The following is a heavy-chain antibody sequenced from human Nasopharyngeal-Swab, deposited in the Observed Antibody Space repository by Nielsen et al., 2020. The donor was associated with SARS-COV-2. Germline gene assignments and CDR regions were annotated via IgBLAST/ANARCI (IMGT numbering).Heavy chain of an antibody. V-gene: IGHV3-23*01. CDR2: ISGSGGST. CDR3: AKDETYYDFWSGYFRWFDP. J-gene: IGHJ5*02. D-gene: IGHD3-3*01. Sequence: WIRQPPGKGLEWVSAISGSGGSTYYADSVKGRFTISRDNSKNTPYLQMNSLRAEDTAVYYCAKDETYYDFWSGYFRWFDPWGQGTLVTVSS.